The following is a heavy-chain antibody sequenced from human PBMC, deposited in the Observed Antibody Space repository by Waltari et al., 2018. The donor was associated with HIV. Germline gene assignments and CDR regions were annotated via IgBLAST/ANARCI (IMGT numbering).Heavy chain of an antibody. CDR3: VKEHQYSHTWYSYYGMDV. CDR2: ISGSAYST. CDR1: GFTFSNYS. J-gene: IGHJ6*02. D-gene: IGHD6-13*01. Sequence: EVQLLESGGGLVQPGGSLRLSCSASGFTFSNYSMRWVRQAPGKGLEWVSAISGSAYSTYYAESVKGRFTISRDNSKNKLYLQMNSLRAEDTAVYFCVKEHQYSHTWYSYYGMDVWGQGTTVTVSS. V-gene: IGHV3-23*01.